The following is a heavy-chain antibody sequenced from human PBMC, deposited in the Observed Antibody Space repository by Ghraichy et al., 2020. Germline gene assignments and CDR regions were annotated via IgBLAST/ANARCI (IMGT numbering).Heavy chain of an antibody. D-gene: IGHD1-26*01. CDR2: ISGKGDVT. J-gene: IGHJ4*02. V-gene: IGHV3-64*01. CDR3: ARMGGSYDLYFDY. CDR1: GFIFNNYA. Sequence: GGSLILSCAASGFIFNNYAMHWVRLAPGKRLEFVSAISGKGDVTLYAKPVKGRFTISRDNSKNTVYLQMGGLRAEDMAVYYCARMGGSYDLYFDYWGQGTLVTVSS.